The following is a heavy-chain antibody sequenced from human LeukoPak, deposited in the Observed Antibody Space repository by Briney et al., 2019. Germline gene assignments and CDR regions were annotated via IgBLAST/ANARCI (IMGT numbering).Heavy chain of an antibody. V-gene: IGHV1-18*01. D-gene: IGHD4-17*01. CDR1: GYTFTSYG. Sequence: ASVKVSCKASGYTFTSYGISWVRQAPGQGREWMGWISAYNGNTNYAQKLQGRVTMTTDTSTSTAYMELRSLRSDDTAVYYCARDRATVTTDGLDYWGQGTLVTVSS. J-gene: IGHJ4*02. CDR3: ARDRATVTTDGLDY. CDR2: ISAYNGNT.